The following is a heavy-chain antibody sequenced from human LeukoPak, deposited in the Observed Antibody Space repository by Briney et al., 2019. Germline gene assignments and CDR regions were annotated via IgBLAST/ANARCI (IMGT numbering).Heavy chain of an antibody. D-gene: IGHD3-22*01. CDR1: GFIFSNAW. CDR2: IKSKTDGGTT. CDR3: NNYDHYDNTGASDY. V-gene: IGHV3-15*01. Sequence: GGSLRLSCAASGFIFSNAWMSWVRQAPGKELEWVGRIKSKTDGGTTDYAAPVKGRFTISSDDSKNTLYLQMNSLKTEDTAVYYCNNYDHYDNTGASDYWGQGTLVTVSS. J-gene: IGHJ4*02.